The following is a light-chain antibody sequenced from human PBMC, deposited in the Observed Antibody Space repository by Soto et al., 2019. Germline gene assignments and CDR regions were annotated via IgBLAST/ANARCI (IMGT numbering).Light chain of an antibody. CDR1: NSNIGAGYD. V-gene: IGLV1-40*01. CDR2: ANS. J-gene: IGLJ1*01. Sequence: QSVLTQPPSVSGAPGQRVTISCTGDNSNIGAGYDVHWYQRLPGTAPKLLIFANSNRPSGVPDRFSGSKSGTSASLAITGLQPEDEADYYCQSYDSTLSARYVFGTGTKVTVL. CDR3: QSYDSTLSARYV.